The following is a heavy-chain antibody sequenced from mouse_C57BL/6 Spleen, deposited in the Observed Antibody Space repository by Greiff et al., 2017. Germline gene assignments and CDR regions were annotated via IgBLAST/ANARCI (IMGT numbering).Heavy chain of an antibody. D-gene: IGHD4-1*01. CDR2: IYPGDGDT. CDR3: AREGLGPFAY. Sequence: VQLQQSGPELVKPGASVKISCKASGYAFSSSWMNWVKQRPGKGLEWIGRIYPGDGDTNYNGKFKGKATLTADKSSSTAYMQLSSLTSEDSAVYFCAREGLGPFAYWGQGTLVTVSA. J-gene: IGHJ3*01. CDR1: GYAFSSSW. V-gene: IGHV1-82*01.